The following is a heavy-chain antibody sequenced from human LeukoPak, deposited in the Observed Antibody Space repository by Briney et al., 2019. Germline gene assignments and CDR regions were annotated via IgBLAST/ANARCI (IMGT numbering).Heavy chain of an antibody. D-gene: IGHD3-10*01. CDR2: INHSGST. J-gene: IGHJ4*02. CDR3: ARGPERELFSPFDY. Sequence: PSETLSLTCAVYGGSFSGYYWSWIRQPPGKGLEWIGEINHSGSTNYNPSLKSRVTISVDTSKNQFSLKPSSVTAADTAVYYCARGPERELFSPFDYWGQGTLVTVSS. V-gene: IGHV4-34*01. CDR1: GGSFSGYY.